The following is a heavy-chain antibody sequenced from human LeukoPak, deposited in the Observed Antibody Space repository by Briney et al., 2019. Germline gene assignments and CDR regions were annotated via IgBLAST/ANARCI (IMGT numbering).Heavy chain of an antibody. V-gene: IGHV1-2*02. D-gene: IGHD3-22*01. Sequence: GASVKVSCKAPGYTFTGYYMHWVRQAPGQGLEWMGWINPNSGGTNYAQKFQGRVTMTRDTSISTAYMELSRLRSDDTAVYYCARDQYYYDSSGYWNYWGQGTLVTVSS. CDR1: GYTFTGYY. CDR2: INPNSGGT. CDR3: ARDQYYYDSSGYWNY. J-gene: IGHJ4*02.